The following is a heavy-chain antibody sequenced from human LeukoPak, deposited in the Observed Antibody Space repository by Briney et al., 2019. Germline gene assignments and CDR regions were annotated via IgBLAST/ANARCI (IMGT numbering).Heavy chain of an antibody. CDR2: TYYRSKWFN. CDR3: TREGSAIPGYFDY. Sequence: SQTLSLTCATSGDSVSSDRVAWNWIRQSPSRGLEWLGRTYYRSKWFNQYALSMKGRVTVNPDTSKNQFSLQVNSVTPEDTAIYYCTREGSAIPGYFDYWGQGTLVIASS. D-gene: IGHD3-10*01. J-gene: IGHJ4*02. CDR1: GDSVSSDRVA. V-gene: IGHV6-1*01.